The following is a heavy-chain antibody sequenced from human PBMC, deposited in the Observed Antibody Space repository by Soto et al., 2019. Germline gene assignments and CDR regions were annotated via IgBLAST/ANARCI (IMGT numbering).Heavy chain of an antibody. CDR2: TYYRSKWYN. CDR3: ARTRGGYSYGALDY. Sequence: LTCAISGDSVSSNSAAWNWIMQSPSRGLEWLGRTYYRSKWYNDYAVSVKSRITINPDTSKNQFSLQLNSVTPEDTAVYYCARTRGGYSYGALDYWGQGTLVTVSS. V-gene: IGHV6-1*01. CDR1: GDSVSSNSAA. D-gene: IGHD5-18*01. J-gene: IGHJ4*02.